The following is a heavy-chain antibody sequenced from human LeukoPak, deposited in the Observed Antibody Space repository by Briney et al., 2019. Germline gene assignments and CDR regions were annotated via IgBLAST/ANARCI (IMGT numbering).Heavy chain of an antibody. Sequence: GGSLRLSCAASGFTFSSYSMNWVRQAPGKGLEWVSSISSSSSYIYYADSVRGRFTISRDNAKNSLYLQMNSLRAEDTAVYYCARAVVRDGMDVWGQGTTVTVSS. CDR2: ISSSSSYI. V-gene: IGHV3-21*01. J-gene: IGHJ6*02. D-gene: IGHD4-23*01. CDR3: ARAVVRDGMDV. CDR1: GFTFSSYS.